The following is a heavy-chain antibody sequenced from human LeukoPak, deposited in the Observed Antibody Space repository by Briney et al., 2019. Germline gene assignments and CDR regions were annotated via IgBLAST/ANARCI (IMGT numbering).Heavy chain of an antibody. J-gene: IGHJ4*02. CDR1: GGSISSSSNY. D-gene: IGHD3-22*01. Sequence: SETLSLTCTVSGGSISSSSNYWGWLRQPPGKGLEWIGRINYSGSTYYNPSPTSRVTISADTSKNQFSLKLISVTAADTAVYYCARVSAGESSGFFDHWGRGTLVTVSS. V-gene: IGHV4-39*07. CDR2: INYSGST. CDR3: ARVSAGESSGFFDH.